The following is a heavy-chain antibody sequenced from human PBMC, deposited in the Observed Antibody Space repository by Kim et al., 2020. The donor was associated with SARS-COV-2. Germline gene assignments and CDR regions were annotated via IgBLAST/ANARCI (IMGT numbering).Heavy chain of an antibody. CDR1: GYTFTSYY. V-gene: IGHV1-46*01. J-gene: IGHJ6*02. CDR2: INPSGGST. D-gene: IGHD3-10*01. Sequence: ASVKVSCKASGYTFTSYYMHWVRQAPGQGLEWMGIINPSGGSTSYAQKFQGRVTMTRDTSTSTVYMELSSLRSEDTAVYYCARDLRADYGSGNRNPAQKQTYYYYGMDVWGQGTTVTVSS. CDR3: ARDLRADYGSGNRNPAQKQTYYYYGMDV.